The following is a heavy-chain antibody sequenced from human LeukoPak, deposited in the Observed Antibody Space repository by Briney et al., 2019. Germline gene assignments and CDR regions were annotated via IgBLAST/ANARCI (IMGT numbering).Heavy chain of an antibody. CDR3: AESSDYGDYVGTFDY. V-gene: IGHV3-33*08. Sequence: GGSLRLSCAASGFTFSSYWMSWVRQAPGKGLEWVAVIWYDGSNKYYADSVKGRFTISRDNSKNTLYLQMNSLRAEDTAVYYCAESSDYGDYVGTFDYWGQGTLVTVSS. CDR1: GFTFSSYW. D-gene: IGHD4-17*01. CDR2: IWYDGSNK. J-gene: IGHJ4*02.